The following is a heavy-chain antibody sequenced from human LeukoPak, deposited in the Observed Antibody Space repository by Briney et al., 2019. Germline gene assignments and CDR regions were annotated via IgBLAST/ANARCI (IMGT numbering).Heavy chain of an antibody. J-gene: IGHJ4*02. D-gene: IGHD3-3*01. CDR1: GYSFTSYW. V-gene: IGHV5-51*01. Sequence: GESLKISCKGSGYSFTSYWIGLVRQMPGKGLEWMGIIYPGDSDTRYSPSFQGQVTISADKSISTAYLQRSSLKASDTAMYYCARRATIFGVVMYYFDYWGQGTLVTVSS. CDR2: IYPGDSDT. CDR3: ARRATIFGVVMYYFDY.